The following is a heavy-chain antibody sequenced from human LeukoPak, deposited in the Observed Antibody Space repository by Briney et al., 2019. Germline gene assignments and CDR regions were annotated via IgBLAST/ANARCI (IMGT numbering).Heavy chain of an antibody. V-gene: IGHV3-21*01. CDR1: GFTFSSYS. Sequence: GGSLRLSCAASGFTFSSYSMNWVRQAPGKGLEWVSSISSSSSYIYYADSVKGRFTISRDNAKNSLYLQMNSLRAEDTAVYYCARDQLEGVRDYMDVWGKGTTVTVSS. J-gene: IGHJ6*03. CDR2: ISSSSSYI. D-gene: IGHD3-10*01. CDR3: ARDQLEGVRDYMDV.